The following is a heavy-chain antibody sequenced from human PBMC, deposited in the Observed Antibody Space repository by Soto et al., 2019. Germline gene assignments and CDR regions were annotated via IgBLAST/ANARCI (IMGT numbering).Heavy chain of an antibody. J-gene: IGHJ4*02. CDR3: ARDRRIQGCSSTSCYVRFDY. V-gene: IGHV3-21*01. Sequence: GGSLRLSCAASGFTFSSYSMNWVRQAPGKGLEWVSSISSSSSYIYYADSVKGRFTISRDNAKNSLYLQMNSLRAEDTAVYYCARDRRIQGCSSTSCYVRFDYWGQGTLVTVSS. CDR2: ISSSSSYI. CDR1: GFTFSSYS. D-gene: IGHD2-2*01.